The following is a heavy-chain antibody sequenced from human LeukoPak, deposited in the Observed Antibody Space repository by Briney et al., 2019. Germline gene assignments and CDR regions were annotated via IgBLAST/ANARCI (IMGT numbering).Heavy chain of an antibody. CDR1: GFTFSSYS. J-gene: IGHJ4*02. Sequence: GGSLRLSCAASGFTFSSYSMNWVRQAPGKGLGWVSSISSSSSYIYYADSVKGRFTIPRDNAKNSLYLQMNSLRAEDTAVYYCARQGSYYPADFDYWGQGTLVTVSS. D-gene: IGHD3-22*01. CDR3: ARQGSYYPADFDY. V-gene: IGHV3-21*01. CDR2: ISSSSSYI.